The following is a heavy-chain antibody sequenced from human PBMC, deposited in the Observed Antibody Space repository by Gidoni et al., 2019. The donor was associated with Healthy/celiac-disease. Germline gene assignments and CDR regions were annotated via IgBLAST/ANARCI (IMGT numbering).Heavy chain of an antibody. D-gene: IGHD2-15*01. J-gene: IGHJ6*02. CDR2: IIPIFGTA. Sequence: QVQLVQSGAEVKKPGSSVKVSCKASGGTFSSYAASWVRQAPGQGLEWMGGIIPIFGTANYAQKFQGRVTITADESTSTAYMELSSLRSEDTAVYYCASVGQTQGRDRGYYYGMDVWGQGTTVTVSS. CDR3: ASVGQTQGRDRGYYYGMDV. V-gene: IGHV1-69*01. CDR1: GGTFSSYA.